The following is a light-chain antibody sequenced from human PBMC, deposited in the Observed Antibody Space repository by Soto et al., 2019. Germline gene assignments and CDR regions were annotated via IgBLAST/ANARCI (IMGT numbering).Light chain of an antibody. CDR2: WAS. V-gene: IGKV4-1*01. J-gene: IGKJ2*01. CDR3: QQYWSTPYT. Sequence: DIVMTQSPESLAVSLGERATINCKSSQSVFYSSNSKNYLAWYQQRPGQPPKLLIYWASTRESGVPDRFSGSGSGTEFTLTVSSLQAGDVAVYYCQQYWSTPYTFGQGTKLEIK. CDR1: QSVFYSSNSKNY.